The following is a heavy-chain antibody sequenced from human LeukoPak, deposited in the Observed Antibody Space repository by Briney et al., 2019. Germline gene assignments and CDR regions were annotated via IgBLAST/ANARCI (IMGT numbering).Heavy chain of an antibody. CDR3: ARVTSVTTVFDY. Sequence: GGSLRLSCAASGFTFSTYWMHWVRQAPGKGLVWVSRINVDGTTTTYADSVKGRFTISKDNAKNTLYLQMNSLRAEDTALYYCARVTSVTTVFDYWGQGTLVTVSS. CDR2: INVDGTTT. V-gene: IGHV3-74*01. J-gene: IGHJ4*02. D-gene: IGHD4-17*01. CDR1: GFTFSTYW.